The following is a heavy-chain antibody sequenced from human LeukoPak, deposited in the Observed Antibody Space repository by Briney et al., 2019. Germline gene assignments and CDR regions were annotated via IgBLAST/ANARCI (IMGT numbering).Heavy chain of an antibody. D-gene: IGHD3-10*01. CDR3: ARLEVRGVTPRPVDY. CDR2: IYYSGST. Sequence: PSETLSLTCTVSGGSISSSSYYWGWIRQPPGKGLEWIGSIYYSGSTYYNPSLKSRVTISVDTSKNQFSLKLSSVTAADTAVYYCARLEVRGVTPRPVDYWGQGTLVTVSS. J-gene: IGHJ4*02. CDR1: GGSISSSSYY. V-gene: IGHV4-39*01.